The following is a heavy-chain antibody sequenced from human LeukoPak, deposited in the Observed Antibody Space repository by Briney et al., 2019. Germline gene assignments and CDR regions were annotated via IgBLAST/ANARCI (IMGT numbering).Heavy chain of an antibody. CDR1: GGSISSYY. D-gene: IGHD3-3*01. CDR3: ARRAMYYDFWSGYYEGDIDP. CDR2: IYYSGST. V-gene: IGHV4-59*08. J-gene: IGHJ5*02. Sequence: SETLSLTCTVSGGSISSYYWSWIRQPPGKGLEWIGYIYYSGSTNYNPSLKSRVTISVDTSKNQFSLKLSSVTAADTAVYYCARRAMYYDFWSGYYEGDIDPWGQGTLVTVSS.